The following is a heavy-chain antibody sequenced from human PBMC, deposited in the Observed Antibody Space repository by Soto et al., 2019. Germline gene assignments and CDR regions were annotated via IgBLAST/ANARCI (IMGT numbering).Heavy chain of an antibody. CDR1: GGTFSSYA. D-gene: IGHD5-12*01. CDR3: ARVPSADSGYDYNAFDI. CDR2: IIPIFGTA. Sequence: QVQLVQSGAEVKKPGSSVKVSCKASGGTFSSYAISWVRQAPGQGLEWMGGIIPIFGTANYAQKFQGRVTITADESTSTAYMELSSLRSEDTAVYYCARVPSADSGYDYNAFDIWGQGTIVTVSS. J-gene: IGHJ3*02. V-gene: IGHV1-69*01.